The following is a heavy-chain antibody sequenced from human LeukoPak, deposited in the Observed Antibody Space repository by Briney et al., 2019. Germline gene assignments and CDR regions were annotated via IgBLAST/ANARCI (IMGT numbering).Heavy chain of an antibody. V-gene: IGHV4-34*01. CDR2: INHSGST. CDR1: GGSFSGYY. CDR3: ARGLPRHGPMVRGVRGGNYFDY. J-gene: IGHJ4*02. D-gene: IGHD3-10*01. Sequence: PSETLSLTCAVYGGSFSGYYWSWIRQPPGKGLEWIGEINHSGSTNYNPSLKIRVTISVYTSKNQFPLKLSSVTAADTAVYYCARGLPRHGPMVRGVRGGNYFDYWGQGTLVTVSS.